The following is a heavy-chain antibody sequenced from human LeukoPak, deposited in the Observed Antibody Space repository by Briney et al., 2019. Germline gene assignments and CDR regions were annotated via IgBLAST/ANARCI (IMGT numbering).Heavy chain of an antibody. CDR1: GYTFTSYG. D-gene: IGHD3-16*02. V-gene: IGHV1-18*01. CDR2: ISAYNGNA. J-gene: IGHJ3*02. Sequence: ASVKVSCKASGYTFTSYGISWVRQAPGQGLEWMGWISAYNGNANYAQKLQGRVTMTTDASTSTAYMELRSLRSDDTAVYYCARDMRELSVDAFDIWGQGTMVTVSS. CDR3: ARDMRELSVDAFDI.